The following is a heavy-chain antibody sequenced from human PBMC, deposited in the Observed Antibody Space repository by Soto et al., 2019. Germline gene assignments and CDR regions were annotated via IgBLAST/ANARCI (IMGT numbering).Heavy chain of an antibody. CDR2: MNPNSGNT. D-gene: IGHD1-1*01. CDR1: GYTFTSYD. J-gene: IGHJ3*02. Sequence: GASVKVSCKASGYTFTSYDINWVRQATGQGLEWMGWMNPNSGNTGYAQKFQGRVTMTRNTSISTAYMELSSLRSEDTAVYYCAVRQRWNHGYAFDIWGQGTMVTVSS. V-gene: IGHV1-8*01. CDR3: AVRQRWNHGYAFDI.